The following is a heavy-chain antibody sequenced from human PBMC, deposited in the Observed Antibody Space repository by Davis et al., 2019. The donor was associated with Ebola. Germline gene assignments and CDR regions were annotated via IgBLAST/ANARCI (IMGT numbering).Heavy chain of an antibody. CDR2: IIPMFGIG. J-gene: IGHJ6*02. CDR3: ASPDRGGDDYFYYYGLDV. CDR1: GGTFSSYP. V-gene: IGHV1-69*02. Sequence: SVKVSCKASGGTFSSYPISWVRQAPGQGLEWMGRIIPMFGIGKYAEKFQGRVTITADKSTSTTYMELSSLRSEDTAVYYCASPDRGGDDYFYYYGLDVWGQGTTVTVSS. D-gene: IGHD5-12*01.